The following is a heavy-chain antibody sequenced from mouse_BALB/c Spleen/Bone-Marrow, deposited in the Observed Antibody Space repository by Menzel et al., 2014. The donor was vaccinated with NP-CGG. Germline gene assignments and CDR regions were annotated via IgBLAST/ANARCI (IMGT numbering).Heavy chain of an antibody. CDR1: GFNINHTY. V-gene: IGHV14-3*02. Sequence: VQLQQSAAELVKPGASVKLSCTASGFNINHTYMHWVKQRLEQGLEWIGRIDPANGNTKYDPKFQGKATITADTSSNTASLQLSSLSSENTAVYYCATMFPYWYFDVWGAGTSGT. CDR3: ATMFPYWYFDV. J-gene: IGHJ1*01. D-gene: IGHD1-1*02. CDR2: IDPANGNT.